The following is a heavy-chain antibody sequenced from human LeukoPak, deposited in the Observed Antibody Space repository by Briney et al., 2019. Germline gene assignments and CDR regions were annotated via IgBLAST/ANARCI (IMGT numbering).Heavy chain of an antibody. V-gene: IGHV4-59*11. CDR3: ARVGGDIVVVPAARNKGYFDY. CDR2: IYHSGST. D-gene: IGHD2-2*01. CDR1: GGSISSHY. J-gene: IGHJ4*02. Sequence: SETLSLTCIVSGGSISSHYWSWIRQPPGKGLEWIGYIYHSGSTYYNPSLKSRVTISVDRSKNQFSLKLSSVTAADTAVYYCARVGGDIVVVPAARNKGYFDYWGQGTLVTVSS.